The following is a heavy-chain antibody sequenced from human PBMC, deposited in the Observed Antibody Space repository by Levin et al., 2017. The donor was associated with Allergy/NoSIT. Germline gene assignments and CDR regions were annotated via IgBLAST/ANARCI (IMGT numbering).Heavy chain of an antibody. D-gene: IGHD7-27*01. CDR3: ACEPERGKWFDP. V-gene: IGHV3-73*01. CDR1: GFTFSGSA. CDR2: IRSRANNYAT. J-gene: IGHJ5*02. Sequence: GGSLRLSCAASGFTFSGSAIHWVRQASGKGLEWVGRIRSRANNYATAYAASLKGRFTISRDDSQNTVYLEMNSLRAEDTAVYYCACEPERGKWFDPWGQGTLVTVSS.